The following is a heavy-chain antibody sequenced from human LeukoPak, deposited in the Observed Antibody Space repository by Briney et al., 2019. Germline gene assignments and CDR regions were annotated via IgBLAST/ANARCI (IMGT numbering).Heavy chain of an antibody. Sequence: GGSLRLSCAASGFTFSDYYMSWIRQAPGKGLEWISYISSSSSYTTYADSVRGRFTISRDNAENSLYVQMNYLRAEDTAVYYCARERDCRSTSCLDAFDIWGQGTMVTVSS. CDR1: GFTFSDYY. CDR3: ARERDCRSTSCLDAFDI. V-gene: IGHV3-11*06. CDR2: ISSSSSYT. J-gene: IGHJ3*02. D-gene: IGHD2-2*01.